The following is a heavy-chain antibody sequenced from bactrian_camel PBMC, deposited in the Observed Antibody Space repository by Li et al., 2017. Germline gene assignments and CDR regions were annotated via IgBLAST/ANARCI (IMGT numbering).Heavy chain of an antibody. CDR2: IDGDGET. D-gene: IGHD6*01. Sequence: HVQLVESGGGSVQAGGTLRLSCTVSGYYSSYCLGWFRQAPGKEREEVAVIDGDGETSYADSVKGRFTITRDKAKDLVYLQMNGLEPEDTGMYYCAADQLYGTCRDVLDFPARGQGTQVTVS. CDR1: GYYSSYC. J-gene: IGHJ4*01. CDR3: AADQLYGTCRDVLDFPA. V-gene: IGHV3S53*01.